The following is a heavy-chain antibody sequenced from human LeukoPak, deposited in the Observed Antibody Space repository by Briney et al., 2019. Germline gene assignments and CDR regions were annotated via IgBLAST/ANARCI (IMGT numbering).Heavy chain of an antibody. CDR1: GFTFVDYA. J-gene: IGHJ4*02. D-gene: IGHD5-18*01. CDR2: IRSKAYGGTT. Sequence: GGSLRHSCTAPGFTFVDYAMSWVRQAPGKGLEWVGFIRSKAYGGTTEYAASVKGRFTISRDDSKSIAYLQMNSLKTEDTAVYYCTSYTAMDPFDYWGQGTLVTVSS. V-gene: IGHV3-49*04. CDR3: TSYTAMDPFDY.